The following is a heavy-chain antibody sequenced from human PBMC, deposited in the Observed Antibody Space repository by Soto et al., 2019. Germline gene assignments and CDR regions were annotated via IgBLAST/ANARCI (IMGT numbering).Heavy chain of an antibody. CDR3: ARSGSTAPPY. J-gene: IGHJ4*02. CDR1: GFTFSSYS. Sequence: EVPLVESGGGLVQPGGSLRLSCAASGFTFSSYSMKWVRQAPGKGLEWVSYISSSSSSIYYADSVKGRFTISRDNAKNSLYLQMNSLRAEDTAVYYCARSGSTAPPYWGQGTLVTVSS. CDR2: ISSSSSSI. D-gene: IGHD4-17*01. V-gene: IGHV3-48*01.